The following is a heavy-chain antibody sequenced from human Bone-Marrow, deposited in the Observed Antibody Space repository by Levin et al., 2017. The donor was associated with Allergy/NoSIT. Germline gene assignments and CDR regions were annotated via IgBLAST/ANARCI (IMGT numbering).Heavy chain of an antibody. CDR3: ARGNYYDSSGYQYYYYGMDV. Sequence: GESLKISCAASGFTFSSYAMHWVRQAPGKGLEWVAVISYDGSNKYYADSVKGRFTISRDNSKNTLYLQMNSLRAEDTAVYYCARGNYYDSSGYQYYYYGMDVWGQGTTVTVSS. CDR1: GFTFSSYA. V-gene: IGHV3-30-3*01. CDR2: ISYDGSNK. J-gene: IGHJ6*02. D-gene: IGHD3-22*01.